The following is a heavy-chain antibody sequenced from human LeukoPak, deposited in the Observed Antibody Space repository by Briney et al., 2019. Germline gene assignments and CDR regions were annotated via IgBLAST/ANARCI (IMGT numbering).Heavy chain of an antibody. CDR3: ARDRYYYGSGTPRGIYYYYGMDV. CDR2: ISYDGSNK. Sequence: PGGSLRLSCAASGFTFSSYAMHWVRQAPGKGLEWVAVISYDGSNKYYADSVKGRFTISRDNSKNSLYLQMNSLRAEDTSLYYCARDRYYYGSGTPRGIYYYYGMDVWGQGTTVTVSS. D-gene: IGHD3-10*01. J-gene: IGHJ6*02. CDR1: GFTFSSYA. V-gene: IGHV3-30-3*01.